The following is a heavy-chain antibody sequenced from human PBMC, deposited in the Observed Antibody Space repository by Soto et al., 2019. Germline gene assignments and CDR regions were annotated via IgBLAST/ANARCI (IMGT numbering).Heavy chain of an antibody. CDR1: GGSISSSSYY. CDR2: IYYSGST. Sequence: TLSLTCTVSGGSISSSSYYWGWIRQPPGEGLEWIGSIYYSGSTYYNPSLKSRVTISVDTSKNQFSLKLSSVTAADTAVYYCARHDYDVATITGGGTAMVSYYYYGMDVWGQGTTVTVSS. J-gene: IGHJ6*02. CDR3: ARHDYDVATITGGGTAMVSYYYYGMDV. D-gene: IGHD5-18*01. V-gene: IGHV4-39*01.